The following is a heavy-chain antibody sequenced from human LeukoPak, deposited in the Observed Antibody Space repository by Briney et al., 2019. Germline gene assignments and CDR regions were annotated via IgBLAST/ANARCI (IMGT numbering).Heavy chain of an antibody. D-gene: IGHD5-18*01. CDR3: ARDDSFQFDN. V-gene: IGHV1-2*02. CDR1: GYTFTGYY. CDR2: INPNTGGT. J-gene: IGHJ4*02. Sequence: ASVKVSCKASGYTFTGYYMHWVRQAPGQGLEWMGWINPNTGGTNYAQKFQGRVTMTRDTSINTAYMDLNRLKFDDTAVYYCARDDSFQFDNWGRGTLVTVSS.